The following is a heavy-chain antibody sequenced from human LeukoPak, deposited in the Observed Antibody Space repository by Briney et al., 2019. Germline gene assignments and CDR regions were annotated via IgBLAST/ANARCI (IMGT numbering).Heavy chain of an antibody. CDR2: MYSSGNS. J-gene: IGHJ5*02. D-gene: IGHD3-10*01. V-gene: IGHV4-59*01. CDR3: ARDRGYYGSFDP. Sequence: PSETLSLTCSVSGGPISSYYWSWIRQPPGKGLEWIGSMYSSGNSNYNPSLKSRVTISIDSSKNEFSLRLSSVTAADTAVYYCARDRGYYGSFDPWGQGSLVTVSS. CDR1: GGPISSYY.